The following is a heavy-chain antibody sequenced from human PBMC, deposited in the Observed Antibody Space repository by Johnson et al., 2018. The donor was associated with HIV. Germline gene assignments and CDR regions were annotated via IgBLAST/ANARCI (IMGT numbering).Heavy chain of an antibody. V-gene: IGHV3-15*01. D-gene: IGHD3-22*01. CDR2: IKSKTDGGTA. CDR3: TTLSLITMIVVVIDAFDI. CDR1: GFTFSSYG. J-gene: IGHJ3*02. Sequence: VLLVESGGGLVKPGGSLRLSCAASGFTFSSYGMHWVRQAPGKGLEWIGRIKSKTDGGTADYPAPMKGRFTISRDDSKNTLYLQMNTLKTEDTAVYYCTTLSLITMIVVVIDAFDIWGQGTMVTVSS.